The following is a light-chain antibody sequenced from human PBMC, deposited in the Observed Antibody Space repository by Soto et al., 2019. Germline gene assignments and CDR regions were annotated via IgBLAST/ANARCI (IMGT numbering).Light chain of an antibody. CDR2: SSS. CDR1: QSIISY. V-gene: IGKV1-39*01. J-gene: IGKJ4*01. CDR3: QQNKSPLT. Sequence: TTSSPAIPSSFGGRVTIACRASQSIISYLSWYQHKPGKAPKVLIYSSSILQSRVPSRFSGSGSGTDFTLTSTMQQPEDFATYCWQQNKSPLTFGGGTQVDIK.